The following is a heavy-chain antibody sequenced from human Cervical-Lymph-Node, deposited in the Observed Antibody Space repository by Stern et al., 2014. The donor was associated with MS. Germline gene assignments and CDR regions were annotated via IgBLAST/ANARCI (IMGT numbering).Heavy chain of an antibody. CDR1: GASITSGSYH. Sequence: QLQESGPRVVKPSQTLSLTCTVSGASITSGSYHWAWIRQPAGKGLAWIGRIFRSGASNYNPSLSSRVTISLDPSKNQFSLKLRSVTAADTAVYYCAREGLIDFWSGHAKWGQGTLVTVSS. CDR2: IFRSGAS. J-gene: IGHJ4*02. CDR3: AREGLIDFWSGHAK. D-gene: IGHD3-3*01. V-gene: IGHV4-61*02.